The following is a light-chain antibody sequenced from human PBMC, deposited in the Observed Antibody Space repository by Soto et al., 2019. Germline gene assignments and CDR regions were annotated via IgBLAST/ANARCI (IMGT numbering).Light chain of an antibody. CDR2: DVS. V-gene: IGLV2-11*01. J-gene: IGLJ3*02. CDR1: SSDVGGYNY. Sequence: QSALTQPRSVSGSPGQSVTIFCTGTSSDVGGYNYVSWYQQHPGKAPKLMIYDVSKRPSGVPDRFSGSKSGNTASLTISGLQAEDEADYHCCSYAGSYTWVFGGGTKLTVL. CDR3: CSYAGSYTWV.